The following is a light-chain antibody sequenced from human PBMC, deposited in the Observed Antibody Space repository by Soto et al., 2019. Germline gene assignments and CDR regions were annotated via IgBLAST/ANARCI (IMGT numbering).Light chain of an antibody. CDR1: QSISSY. CDR3: QQSYSTPPV. CDR2: AAS. J-gene: IGKJ4*01. V-gene: IGKV1-39*01. Sequence: DIQMTQSPSSLSASVGARVTITCRASQSISSYLNWYQQKPGKAPKLLIYAASSLQSGVPSRFSGSGSGTDFTLTISSLQPEDVATYYCQQSYSTPPVFGGGTKVDIK.